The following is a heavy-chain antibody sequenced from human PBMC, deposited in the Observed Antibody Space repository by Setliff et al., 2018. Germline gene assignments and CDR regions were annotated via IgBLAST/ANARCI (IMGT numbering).Heavy chain of an antibody. D-gene: IGHD3-10*01. Sequence: SSETLSLTCSVSGGSITGGGYYWNWIRQPAGKGLEWIGRIYVTESTKYNPSLKSRVTLSIDTSKNQFSLKLSSVTAADAALYYCAASRAYTGAVEEWFLPKTFDFWGQGSPVTVSS. CDR3: AASRAYTGAVEEWFLPKTFDF. V-gene: IGHV4-61*02. CDR1: GGSITGGGYY. J-gene: IGHJ4*02. CDR2: IYVTEST.